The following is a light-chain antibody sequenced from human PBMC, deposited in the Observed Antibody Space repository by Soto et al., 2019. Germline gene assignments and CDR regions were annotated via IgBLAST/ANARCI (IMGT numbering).Light chain of an antibody. CDR1: QSVSTD. CDR3: QQYNNWPQT. J-gene: IGKJ1*01. CDR2: GAS. Sequence: TLSPAALSLSPKERATLSCRASQSVSTDLAWYQQKPGQAPRLLIFGASTRATGIPARFSGSGSGTEFTLTISSLQSEDFAVYYCQQYNNWPQTFGQGTKVDIK. V-gene: IGKV3-15*01.